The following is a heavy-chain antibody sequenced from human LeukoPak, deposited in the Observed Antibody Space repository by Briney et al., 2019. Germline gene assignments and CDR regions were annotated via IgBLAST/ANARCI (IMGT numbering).Heavy chain of an antibody. V-gene: IGHV3-23*01. J-gene: IGHJ1*01. CDR2: ISGSGGST. Sequence: GGSLRLSCAASGFTFSSYAMSWVRQAPGKGLEWVSAISGSGGSTYYADSVKGRFTISRDNSKNTLYLQMNSLRAEDTAVYYCARDYGSGTQYFHHWGQGTLVTVSS. D-gene: IGHD3-10*01. CDR3: ARDYGSGTQYFHH. CDR1: GFTFSSYA.